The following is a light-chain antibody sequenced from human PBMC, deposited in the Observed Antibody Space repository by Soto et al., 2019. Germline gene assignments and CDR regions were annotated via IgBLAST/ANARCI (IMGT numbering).Light chain of an antibody. V-gene: IGKV3-20*01. J-gene: IGKJ1*01. CDR1: QSVSSNY. Sequence: IVLTQSPGTLSLSPGERATLFCRASQSVSSNYLNWFQQKPGQAPRLLIYGVSSRATGIPDRFSGSGAGTDFTLTISRLEPEDFAVYYCQQYGSSPRTFGQGTKVDIK. CDR2: GVS. CDR3: QQYGSSPRT.